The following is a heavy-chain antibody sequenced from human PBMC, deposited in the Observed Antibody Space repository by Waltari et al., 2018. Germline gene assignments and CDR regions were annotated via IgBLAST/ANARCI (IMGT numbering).Heavy chain of an antibody. J-gene: IGHJ4*02. CDR2: IRYDGSNK. CDR1: GFTFSRYG. V-gene: IGHV3-30*02. CDR3: AKGSYCSGGSCYPGGVDY. D-gene: IGHD2-15*01. Sequence: QVQLVESGGGVVQPGGSLRLSCAASGFTFSRYGMHWVRQAPGQGLEWVAFIRYDGSNKYYADSVKGRFTISRDNSKNTLYLQMNSLRAEDTAVYYCAKGSYCSGGSCYPGGVDYWGQGTLVTVSS.